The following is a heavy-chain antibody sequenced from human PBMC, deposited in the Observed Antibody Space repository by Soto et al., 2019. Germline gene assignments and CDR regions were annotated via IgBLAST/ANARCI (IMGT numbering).Heavy chain of an antibody. CDR2: INAGNGNT. CDR1: GYTFTGYA. J-gene: IGHJ4*02. CDR3: ARAVAVPADFDY. V-gene: IGHV1-3*05. D-gene: IGHD6-19*01. Sequence: QVQLVQSGAEEKKPGASVKVSCKASGYTFTGYAMHWVRQAPGQRLEGMGWINAGNGNTKSSQKFQGRVTITRDTAASTAYMELSSLRSEDTAVYYCARAVAVPADFDYWGQGTLVTVSS.